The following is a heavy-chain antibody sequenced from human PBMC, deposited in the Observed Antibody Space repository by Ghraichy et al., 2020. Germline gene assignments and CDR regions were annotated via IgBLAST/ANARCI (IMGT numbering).Heavy chain of an antibody. D-gene: IGHD2-2*02. Sequence: ASVKVSCKASGYTFTGYYMHWVRQAPAQGLEWMGWFNPNSGGTNYAQKFQGRVTMTRDTSISTAYMELSRLTSDDTAVYYCARLSPCSSTSCYRGAFDYWGQGTLVTVSS. CDR2: FNPNSGGT. CDR3: ARLSPCSSTSCYRGAFDY. J-gene: IGHJ4*02. V-gene: IGHV1-2*02. CDR1: GYTFTGYY.